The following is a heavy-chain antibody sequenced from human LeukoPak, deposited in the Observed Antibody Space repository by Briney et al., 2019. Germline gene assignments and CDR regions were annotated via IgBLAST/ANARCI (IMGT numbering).Heavy chain of an antibody. Sequence: GESLKISCKGSGYSFTRYWIGWVRQMPAKGLEWMGIIYPGDSDTRYSTSLQGQVTISADKSISTAFLQWSSLKASDTAMYYCAIPPDGVRGYSYGYWGQGTLVTVSS. CDR1: GYSFTRYW. V-gene: IGHV5-51*01. D-gene: IGHD5-18*01. J-gene: IGHJ4*02. CDR3: AIPPDGVRGYSYGY. CDR2: IYPGDSDT.